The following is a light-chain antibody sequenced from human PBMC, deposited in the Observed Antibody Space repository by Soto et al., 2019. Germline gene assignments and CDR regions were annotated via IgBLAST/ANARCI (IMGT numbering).Light chain of an antibody. CDR1: QSIGRY. Sequence: DIKMTQSPSSRSASLGDRFTVTCRASQSIGRYLNWYQQKPGKAPKLLIYDVSSLQTGVPSRFSGDESGTDFTLTISGLQPEDFATYYCQQSFTAPRTFGQGTKLEIQ. CDR3: QQSFTAPRT. J-gene: IGKJ2*01. CDR2: DVS. V-gene: IGKV1-39*01.